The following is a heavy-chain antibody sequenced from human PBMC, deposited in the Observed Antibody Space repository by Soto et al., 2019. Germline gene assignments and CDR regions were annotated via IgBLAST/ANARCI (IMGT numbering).Heavy chain of an antibody. CDR2: IWSDGSNK. CDR1: GFTFSSYG. Sequence: QVPLVESGGGVVQPGRSLRLSCAASGFTFSSYGMHWVRQAPGKGLEWVAVIWSDGSNKYYADSMKGRFTISRDNSKTTRYMQMDSVRAEGTAVYYGARGGVQGGVYGVDVWVQGTTVTVSS. J-gene: IGHJ6*02. D-gene: IGHD3-10*01. CDR3: ARGGVQGGVYGVDV. V-gene: IGHV3-33*01.